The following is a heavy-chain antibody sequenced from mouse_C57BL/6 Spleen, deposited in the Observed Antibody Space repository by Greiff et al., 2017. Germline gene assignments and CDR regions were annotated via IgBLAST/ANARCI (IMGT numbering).Heavy chain of an antibody. D-gene: IGHD2-5*01. CDR3: ARGDYSNYEDYFDY. Sequence: EVKLMESGGGLVKPGGSLKLSCAASGFTFSDYGMHWVRQAPEKGLVWVAYISSGSSTLYYADTVKGRFTISRDNAKNTLFLQMTSLRSEDTAMYYCARGDYSNYEDYFDYWGQGTTRTVSS. V-gene: IGHV5-17*01. J-gene: IGHJ2*01. CDR1: GFTFSDYG. CDR2: ISSGSSTL.